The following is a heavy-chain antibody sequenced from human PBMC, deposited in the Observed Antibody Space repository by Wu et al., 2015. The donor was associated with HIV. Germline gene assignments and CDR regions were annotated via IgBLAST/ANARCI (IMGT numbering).Heavy chain of an antibody. CDR2: IIPALGTV. D-gene: IGHD3-10*01. V-gene: IGHV1-69*16. CDR3: ARELEDPTIMVRAGFDP. J-gene: IGHJ5*02. Sequence: QAKLVQSGAEVKKPGSSVKVSCKASGGTFSTYTMNWVRQAPGQGLEWMGRIIPALGTVKYAQNFQGRVTITTDGTDESTSTAYMELSSLRSDDTAIYYCARELEDPTIMVRAGFDPWGQGTLVTVSS. CDR1: GGTFSTYT.